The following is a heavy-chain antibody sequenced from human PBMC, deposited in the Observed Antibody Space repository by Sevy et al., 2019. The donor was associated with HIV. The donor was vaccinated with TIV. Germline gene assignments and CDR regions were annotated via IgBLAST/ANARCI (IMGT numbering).Heavy chain of an antibody. Sequence: GGPLRLSCAASGFTFSNAWMSWVRQAPGKGLEWVGRIKSITDGGTTDYAAPVKGRFTISRDDSKTTLYLQMNSLKTEDTAVYYCTTTRDYGDYAGGMDVWGQGTTVTVSS. CDR2: IKSITDGGTT. J-gene: IGHJ6*02. CDR1: GFTFSNAW. CDR3: TTTRDYGDYAGGMDV. V-gene: IGHV3-15*01. D-gene: IGHD4-17*01.